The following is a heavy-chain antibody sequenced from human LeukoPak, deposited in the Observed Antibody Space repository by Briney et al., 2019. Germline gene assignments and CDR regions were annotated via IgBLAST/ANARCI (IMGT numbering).Heavy chain of an antibody. CDR1: GYIFTNYG. J-gene: IGHJ5*02. CDR2: MNPNSGNT. CDR3: ASRYYGSGSYFLGNWFDP. V-gene: IGHV1-8*02. Sequence: GASVKVSCKASGYIFTNYGISWVRQATGQGLEWMGWMNPNSGNTGYAQKFQGRVTMTRNTSISTAYMELSSLRSEDTAVYYCASRYYGSGSYFLGNWFDPWGQGTLVTVSS. D-gene: IGHD3-10*01.